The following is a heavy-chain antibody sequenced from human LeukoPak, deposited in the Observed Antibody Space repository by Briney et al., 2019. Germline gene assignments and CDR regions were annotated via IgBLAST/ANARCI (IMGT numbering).Heavy chain of an antibody. CDR1: EFTFNSYG. V-gene: IGHV3-30*02. Sequence: GSLRLSCTASEFTFNSYGMHWVRQAPGKGLEWVAFIRFDGSDEHYADSVKGRFTISRDNSKNTLYLQMNSLRAEDTAVYYCAKDFVRAQIVVVPAAIDYWGQGTLVTVSS. J-gene: IGHJ4*02. CDR2: IRFDGSDE. CDR3: AKDFVRAQIVVVPAAIDY. D-gene: IGHD2-2*01.